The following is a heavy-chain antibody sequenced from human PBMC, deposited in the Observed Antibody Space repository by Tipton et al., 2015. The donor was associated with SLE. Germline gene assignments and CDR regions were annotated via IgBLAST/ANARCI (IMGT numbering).Heavy chain of an antibody. CDR2: VFCSGTT. V-gene: IGHV4-31*03. CDR1: GGSISNYY. J-gene: IGHJ4*02. Sequence: TLSLTCTVSGGSISNYYWSWIRQHPGKGLEWLGYVFCSGTTYYNPSLQGRLSMSLETSKNQLSLQLSSVTSADTAVYYCARYFYDSSGVCLFDLWGQGTLVTVSS. D-gene: IGHD3-22*01. CDR3: ARYFYDSSGVCLFDL.